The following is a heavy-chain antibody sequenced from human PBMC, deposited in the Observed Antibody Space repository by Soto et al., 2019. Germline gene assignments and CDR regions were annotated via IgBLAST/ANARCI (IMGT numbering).Heavy chain of an antibody. D-gene: IGHD6-6*01. Sequence: QVQLQESGSGLVKASQTLSLICSVSGESISSGGYYWSWIPHHPGKGLEWIGYIYDSESAYYNPSLKSRVTISMDTSKNHFAMKLSSVTAADTAVYYCARASSSSSAADHWGQGTLITVSS. J-gene: IGHJ4*02. CDR3: ARASSSSSAADH. V-gene: IGHV4-31*03. CDR2: IYDSESA. CDR1: GESISSGGYY.